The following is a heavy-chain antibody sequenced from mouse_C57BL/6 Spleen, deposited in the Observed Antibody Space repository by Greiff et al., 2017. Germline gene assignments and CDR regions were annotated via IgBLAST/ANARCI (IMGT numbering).Heavy chain of an antibody. J-gene: IGHJ2*01. CDR2: INPRNGGT. CDR1: GYTFTSYW. Sequence: QVQLQQPGTELVKPGASVKLSCKASGYTFTSYWMHWVKQRPGQGLEWIGNINPRNGGTNYNEKFKSKATLTVDKSSRTAYMQLSSLTSEDSAVYYCARSGGGNYEKGFDYWGQGTTLTVSS. CDR3: ARSGGGNYEKGFDY. D-gene: IGHD2-1*01. V-gene: IGHV1-53*01.